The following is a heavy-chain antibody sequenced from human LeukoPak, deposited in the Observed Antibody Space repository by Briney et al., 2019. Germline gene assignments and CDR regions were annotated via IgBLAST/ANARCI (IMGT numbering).Heavy chain of an antibody. CDR2: IYPGDSDT. CDR3: ARRFYYDSSGYPYYFNY. J-gene: IGHJ4*02. CDR1: GYSFTSYW. D-gene: IGHD3-22*01. V-gene: IGHV5-51*01. Sequence: GESLKISCKGSGYSFTSYWIGWVRQMPGKSLEWMGLIYPGDSDTRYSPSFQGQVTISADKSISTAYLQWSSLKAADTAMYYCARRFYYDSSGYPYYFNYWGQGTLVTVSS.